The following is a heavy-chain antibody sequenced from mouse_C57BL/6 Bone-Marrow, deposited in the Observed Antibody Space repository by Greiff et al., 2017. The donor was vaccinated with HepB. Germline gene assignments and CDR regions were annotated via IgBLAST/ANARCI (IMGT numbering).Heavy chain of an antibody. CDR3: VRQGWLGFAY. V-gene: IGHV10-1*01. CDR2: IRSKSNNYAT. CDR1: GFSFNTYA. Sequence: EVQLVESGGGLVQPKGSLKLSCAASGFSFNTYAMNWVRQAPGKGLEWVARIRSKSNNYATYYADSVKDRFTISRDDSESMLDLQMNNLKTEDTAMYYCVRQGWLGFAYWSQGTLVTVSA. D-gene: IGHD2-3*01. J-gene: IGHJ3*01.